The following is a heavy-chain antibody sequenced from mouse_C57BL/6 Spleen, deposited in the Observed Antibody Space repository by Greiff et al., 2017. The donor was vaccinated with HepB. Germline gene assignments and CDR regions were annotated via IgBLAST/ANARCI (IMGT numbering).Heavy chain of an antibody. J-gene: IGHJ4*01. V-gene: IGHV14-4*01. CDR2: IDPENGDT. CDR1: GFNIKDDD. CDR3: TTRCMDY. Sequence: VQLKESGAELVRPGASVKLSCTASGFNIKDDDMHWVKQRPEQGLEWIGWIDPENGDTEYASKFQGKATITADTSSNTAYLQLSSLTSEDTAVYYCTTRCMDYWGQGTSVTVSS.